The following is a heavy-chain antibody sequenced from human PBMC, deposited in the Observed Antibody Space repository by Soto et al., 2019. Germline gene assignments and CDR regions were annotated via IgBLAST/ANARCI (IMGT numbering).Heavy chain of an antibody. CDR3: TRAPGIAVAGYYFDY. Sequence: GESLKISCTASGFTFGDYAMSWVRQAPGKGLEWVGFIRSKAYGGTTEYAASVKGRFTISRDDSKSIAYLQMNSLKTEDTAVYYCTRAPGIAVAGYYFDYWGQGTLVTVSS. V-gene: IGHV3-49*04. D-gene: IGHD6-19*01. J-gene: IGHJ4*02. CDR2: IRSKAYGGTT. CDR1: GFTFGDYA.